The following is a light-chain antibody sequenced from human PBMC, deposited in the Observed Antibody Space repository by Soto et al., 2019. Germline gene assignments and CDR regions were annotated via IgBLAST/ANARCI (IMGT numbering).Light chain of an antibody. CDR1: SSDIGGYNY. CDR2: DVS. V-gene: IGLV2-14*01. CDR3: SSYTSSSTVV. Sequence: QSVLPQPASVSGSPGQSITISCTGTSSDIGGYNYVSWYQQRPGKAPKLIIYDVSDRPSGVSNRFSGSKSGNTASLTIAGLQAEDEADYYFSSYTSSSTVVFGGGTKLTVL. J-gene: IGLJ2*01.